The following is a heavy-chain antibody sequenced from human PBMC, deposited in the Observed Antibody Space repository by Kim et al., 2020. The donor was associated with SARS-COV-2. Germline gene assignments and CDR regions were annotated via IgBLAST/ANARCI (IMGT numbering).Heavy chain of an antibody. CDR2: IGGDGIPT. J-gene: IGHJ6*02. CDR1: GFTLRSYW. Sequence: GGSLRLSCAASGFTLRSYWINWVRQAPGKGLGWVSRIGGDGIPTHYADSVKGRFTVSRDNDDNTVYLQMNSLRADDTAVYYCARGMFKTGFDVWGQGTTVTVSS. V-gene: IGHV3-74*01. CDR3: ARGMFKTGFDV. D-gene: IGHD3-10*02.